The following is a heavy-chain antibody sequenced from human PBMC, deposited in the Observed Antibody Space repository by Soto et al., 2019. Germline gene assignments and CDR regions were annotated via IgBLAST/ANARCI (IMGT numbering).Heavy chain of an antibody. CDR3: ARAYDTSGYPYFDY. V-gene: IGHV3-33*01. J-gene: IGHJ4*02. Sequence: PSETLSLTCAVSGYSISSGYYWGWLRQPPGKGLEWVAVIWFDGSNKNYADSVKGRFTVSKGNSKNTLYLQMDGLGAEDTAVYYCARAYDTSGYPYFDYWGQGTLVTVSS. CDR2: IWFDGSNK. D-gene: IGHD3-22*01. CDR1: GYSISSGYY.